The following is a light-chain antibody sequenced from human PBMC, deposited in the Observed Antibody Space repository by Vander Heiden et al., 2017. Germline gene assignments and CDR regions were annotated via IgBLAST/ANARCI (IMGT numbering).Light chain of an antibody. Sequence: EIVMTQSPATLSVSPGERATLSCRASQSVRSNLAWYQQKPGQAPRLLIYGASTRDTGIPARFSGSGYGKEFILTISSRQSEDFAVYYCQQNTNWPPWTFGQGIKVVVK. V-gene: IGKV3-15*01. CDR3: QQNTNWPPWT. CDR1: QSVRSN. J-gene: IGKJ1*01. CDR2: GAS.